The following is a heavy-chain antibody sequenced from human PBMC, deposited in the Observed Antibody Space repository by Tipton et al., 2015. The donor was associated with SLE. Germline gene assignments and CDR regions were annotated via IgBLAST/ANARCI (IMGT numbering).Heavy chain of an antibody. CDR3: ARPRELWSFDY. V-gene: IGHV5-51*03. CDR1: GYSFTLYW. D-gene: IGHD5-18*01. Sequence: QLVQSGAEVRKPGESLTISRQGSGYSFTLYWIGWVRQMPGKGLEWMGMIFPGDSDTRYNPAFQGQVTISADKSISTAYLQWSSLKASDTAMYYCARPRELWSFDYWGQGSLVTVSS. J-gene: IGHJ4*02. CDR2: IFPGDSDT.